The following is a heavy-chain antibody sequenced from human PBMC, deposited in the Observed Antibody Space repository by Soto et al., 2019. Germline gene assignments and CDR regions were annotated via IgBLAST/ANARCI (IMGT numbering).Heavy chain of an antibody. D-gene: IGHD2-15*01. CDR3: AKEEVVVAAYFDY. Sequence: GGSLRLSCAASGFTFSSYVMHWVRQAPGKGLEWVAVISYDGSNKYYADSVKGRFTISRDNSKNTLYLQMNSLRAEDTAVYYCAKEEVVVAAYFDYWGQGTLVTVS. CDR2: ISYDGSNK. J-gene: IGHJ4*02. V-gene: IGHV3-30*18. CDR1: GFTFSSYV.